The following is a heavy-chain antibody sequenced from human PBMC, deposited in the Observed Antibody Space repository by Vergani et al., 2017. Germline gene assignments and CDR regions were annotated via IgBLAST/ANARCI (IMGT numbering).Heavy chain of an antibody. CDR3: VYRKTECGTTGCFYPFYYHSDMDV. J-gene: IGHJ6*03. V-gene: IGHV2-5*04. D-gene: IGHD1-7*01. CDR2: IYWNDDQ. Sequence: QITLKESGPTLVKPTQTLTLTCTFSGFSLNTRGVSVAWIRQPPGKALDWLALIYWNDDQHYSPSLNNMVTITKDTSKNQAVLTMTNMDYVDTGTYYCVYRKTECGTTGCFYPFYYHSDMDVWGKGTMVTVSS. CDR1: GFSLNTRGVS.